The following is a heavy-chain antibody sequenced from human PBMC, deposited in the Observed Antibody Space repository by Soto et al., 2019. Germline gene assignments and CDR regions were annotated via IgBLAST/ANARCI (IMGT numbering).Heavy chain of an antibody. V-gene: IGHV4-34*01. CDR1: GGSFSGYY. CDR2: SNHSGST. D-gene: IGHD1-26*01. J-gene: IGHJ4*02. CDR3: ARPYSGSF. Sequence: QVQLQQWGAGLLKPSETLSLTCAVYGGSFSGYYWSWIRQPPGKGLEWSGESNHSGSTNYNPSLKRRVTISVDTSKNQFSLKLSSVTAADTAVYYCARPYSGSFWGQGTLVTVSS.